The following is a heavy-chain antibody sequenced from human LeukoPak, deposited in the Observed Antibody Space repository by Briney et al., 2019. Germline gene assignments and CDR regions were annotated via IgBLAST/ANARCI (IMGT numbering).Heavy chain of an antibody. V-gene: IGHV3-30*02. J-gene: IGHJ6*03. D-gene: IGHD6-13*01. CDR1: GFTFSSYG. CDR3: AKIIAAAGYYYYYYMDV. CDR2: IRYDGSNK. Sequence: GGSLRLSCAASGFTFSSYGMHWVRQAPGKGLEWVAFIRYDGSNKYYADSVKGRFTISRDNSKNTLYLQMNSLRAGDTAVYYCAKIIAAAGYYYYYYMDVWGKGTTVTVSS.